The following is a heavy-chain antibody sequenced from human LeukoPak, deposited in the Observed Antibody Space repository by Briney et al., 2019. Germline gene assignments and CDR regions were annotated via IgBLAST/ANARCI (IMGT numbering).Heavy chain of an antibody. V-gene: IGHV1-2*02. Sequence: ASVKVSCKASGYTFTGYYMHWVRQAPGQGLEWMGWINPNSGGTNYAQKFRGRVTMTRDTSISTAYMELSRLRSDDTAVYYCARAGIAVAAKYYYYYGMDVWGQGTTVTVSS. J-gene: IGHJ6*02. CDR1: GYTFTGYY. CDR3: ARAGIAVAAKYYYYYGMDV. D-gene: IGHD6-19*01. CDR2: INPNSGGT.